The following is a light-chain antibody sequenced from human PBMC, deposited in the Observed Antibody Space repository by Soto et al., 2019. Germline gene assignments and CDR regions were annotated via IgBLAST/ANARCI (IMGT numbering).Light chain of an antibody. V-gene: IGKV1-12*02. CDR3: QQAASFPFT. J-gene: IGKJ3*01. CDR1: QPIKTW. CDR2: TAS. Sequence: DIQLTQSPASVSASVGDRINISCRASQPIKTWLAWYQQKPGKGPKLLIYTASTLETGVPSRFSGSGSGTVFTLTFSSLQPEDAAIYSCQQAASFPFTFGPGAKV.